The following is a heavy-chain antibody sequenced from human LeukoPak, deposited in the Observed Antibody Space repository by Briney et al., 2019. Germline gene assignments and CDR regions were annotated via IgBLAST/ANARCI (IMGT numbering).Heavy chain of an antibody. J-gene: IGHJ4*02. CDR2: IIPILGIA. CDR1: GGTISSYA. V-gene: IGHV1-69*04. Sequence: SVKVSCKASGGTISSYAISWVRQAPGEGREWVGRIIPILGIAKYAQKFQGRVTNTADKSTSTAYMELSSLRSEDTAVYYCARGRAAAMEQTYYFDYWGQGTLVTVSS. D-gene: IGHD5-18*01. CDR3: ARGRAAAMEQTYYFDY.